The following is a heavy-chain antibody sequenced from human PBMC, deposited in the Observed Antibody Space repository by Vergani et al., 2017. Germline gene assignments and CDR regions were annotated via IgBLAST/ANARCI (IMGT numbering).Heavy chain of an antibody. CDR2: IILILGIP. CDR3: ARDRGTGTYGLVV. V-gene: IGHV1-69*02. Sequence: QVKLVQSGAEVKKLGSPVKAPCKAFGGTFSSYTVTWAPQPPGQGREWMGRIILILGIPNYAQKLQGRVTTTADKSTNTAYMELSSLGSEETAVYYCARDRGTGTYGLVVWGRETTVTVSS. J-gene: IGHJ6*02. D-gene: IGHD1-7*01. CDR1: GGTFSSYT.